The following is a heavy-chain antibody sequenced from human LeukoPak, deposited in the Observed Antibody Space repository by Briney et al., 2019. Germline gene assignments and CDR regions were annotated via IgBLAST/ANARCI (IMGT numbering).Heavy chain of an antibody. Sequence: GGSLRLSCAASGFTFSSYAMSWVRQAPGKGLEWVSAISGSGGSTYYADSVKGRFTISRDNSKNMLYLQMNSLRAEDTAVYYCAKAGRVVAATAQDAKLDYWGQGTLVTVSS. V-gene: IGHV3-23*01. CDR3: AKAGRVVAATAQDAKLDY. J-gene: IGHJ4*02. D-gene: IGHD2-15*01. CDR2: ISGSGGST. CDR1: GFTFSSYA.